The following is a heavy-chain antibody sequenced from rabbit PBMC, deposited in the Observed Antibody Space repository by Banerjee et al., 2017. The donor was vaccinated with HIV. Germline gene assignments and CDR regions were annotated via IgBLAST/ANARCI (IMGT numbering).Heavy chain of an antibody. Sequence: QEQLEESGGGLVQPEGSLTLTCKASGSDISSNAMCWVRQAPGKGLELIACIYSSNGDKWYASWVNGRFTISRSTSLNTVDLKMTSLTAADTATYFCARDLAGVVGWNLNLWGQGTLVTVS. CDR1: GSDISSNA. CDR2: IYSSNGDK. V-gene: IGHV1S47*01. D-gene: IGHD4-1*01. J-gene: IGHJ4*01. CDR3: ARDLAGVVGWNLNL.